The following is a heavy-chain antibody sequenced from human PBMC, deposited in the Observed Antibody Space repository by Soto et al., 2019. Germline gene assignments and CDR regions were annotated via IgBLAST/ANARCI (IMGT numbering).Heavy chain of an antibody. CDR1: GGSISSLSYY. Sequence: SETLSLTCTVSGGSISSLSYYWGWIRQPPGKGLEWIGYIYHSGSTYYNPSLKSRVTISVDRSKNQFSLKLSSVTAADTAVYYCARISSGYDYWGQGTLVTVSS. CDR2: IYHSGST. J-gene: IGHJ4*02. V-gene: IGHV4-30-2*01. D-gene: IGHD3-22*01. CDR3: ARISSGYDY.